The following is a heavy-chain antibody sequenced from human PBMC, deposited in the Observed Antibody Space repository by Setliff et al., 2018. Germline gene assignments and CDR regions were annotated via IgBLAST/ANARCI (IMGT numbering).Heavy chain of an antibody. J-gene: IGHJ4*02. D-gene: IGHD2-21*01. CDR1: GYSFTLYA. CDR2: MNIDNGTT. V-gene: IGHV1-3*03. Sequence: GASVKVSCKASGYSFTLYAMHWMRQAPGQRLEWMGWMNIDNGTTEYSQEFQDRVTFTRDTFAETAYMELRSLTSDDMAVYYCARGYCDGIGCPAPLYYFDSWGQGTLVTVSS. CDR3: ARGYCDGIGCPAPLYYFDS.